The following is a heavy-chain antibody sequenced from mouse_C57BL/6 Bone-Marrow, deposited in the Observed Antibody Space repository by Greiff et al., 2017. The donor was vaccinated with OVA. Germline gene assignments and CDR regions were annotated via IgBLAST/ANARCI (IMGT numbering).Heavy chain of an antibody. CDR3: ARIDAMNY. CDR2: ISNGGGST. CDR1: GFTFSDFY. V-gene: IGHV5-12*01. Sequence: EVQVVESGGGLVQPGGSLKLSCEASGFTFSDFYMYWIRQTPEKRLEWVAYISNGGGSTYYPDTVKGRFTIARDNAKNTLYLQMSRLKSEDTAMYYSARIDAMNYWGQGTSVTVSS. J-gene: IGHJ4*01.